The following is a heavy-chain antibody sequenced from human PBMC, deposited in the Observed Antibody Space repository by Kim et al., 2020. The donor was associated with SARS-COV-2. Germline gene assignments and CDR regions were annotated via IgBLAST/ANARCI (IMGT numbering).Heavy chain of an antibody. CDR1: GGTFSSYA. D-gene: IGHD3-10*01. CDR2: IIPILGIA. V-gene: IGHV1-69*04. Sequence: SVKVSCKASGGTFSSYAISWVRQAPGQGLEWMGRIIPILGIANYAQKFQGRVTITADKSTSTAYMELSSLRSEDTAVYYCARGRADYYGSGSHHRPFDYWGQGTLVTVSS. CDR3: ARGRADYYGSGSHHRPFDY. J-gene: IGHJ4*02.